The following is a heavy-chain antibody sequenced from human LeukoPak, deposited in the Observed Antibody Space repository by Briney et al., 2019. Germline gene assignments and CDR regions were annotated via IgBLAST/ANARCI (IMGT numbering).Heavy chain of an antibody. CDR2: IIGSGVTT. D-gene: IGHD1-14*01. V-gene: IGHV3-23*01. CDR3: AKDASDTGYYFDY. Sequence: GGSLKLSCAGSGFTFSSYAMSWARQAPGKGLEWVSTIIGSGVTTYYADSVKGRFTISRDNSKNTLYLQVNSLRAEDTAVYYCAKDASDTGYYFDYWGQGTLVTVSS. J-gene: IGHJ4*02. CDR1: GFTFSSYA.